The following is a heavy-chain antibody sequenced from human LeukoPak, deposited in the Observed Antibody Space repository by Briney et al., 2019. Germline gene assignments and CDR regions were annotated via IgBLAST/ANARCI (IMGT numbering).Heavy chain of an antibody. CDR2: FYPGNSDT. Sequence: GESLMISCKGSGYSFTNYWIGWVRQMPGKGLEWMGIFYPGNSDTRYSPSFQGQVTISADKSITTAYLQWSSLKASDTAMYYCARRSHSSSWYPNGDYFDYWGQGTLVTVSS. J-gene: IGHJ4*02. D-gene: IGHD6-13*01. CDR1: GYSFTNYW. CDR3: ARRSHSSSWYPNGDYFDY. V-gene: IGHV5-51*01.